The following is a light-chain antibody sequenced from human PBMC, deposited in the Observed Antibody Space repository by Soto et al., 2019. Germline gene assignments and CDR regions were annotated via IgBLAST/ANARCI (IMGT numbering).Light chain of an antibody. CDR3: QTYDTGVSGSI. V-gene: IGLV1-40*01. Sequence: QAVLTQPPSVSGAPGQRVAISCAGTSSNIGAGYDVHWYQHLPGTAPKLLIFGNINRPAGVPDRFSGSKSGTSASLAITGLQAADEGYYYCQTYDTGVSGSIFGGGTKVTVL. CDR1: SSNIGAGYD. CDR2: GNI. J-gene: IGLJ2*01.